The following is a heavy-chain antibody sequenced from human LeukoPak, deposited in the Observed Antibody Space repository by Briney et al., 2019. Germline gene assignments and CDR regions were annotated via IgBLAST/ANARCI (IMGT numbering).Heavy chain of an antibody. J-gene: IGHJ2*01. V-gene: IGHV1-18*01. D-gene: IGHD3-10*01. Sequence: ASVKVSCRASGYTFTSYGISWVRQAPGQGLEWMGWISAYNGNTNYAQKLQGRVTMATDTSTSTAYMELRSLRSDDTAVYYCARDRLYYYGSGSLDLWGRGTLVTVSS. CDR1: GYTFTSYG. CDR2: ISAYNGNT. CDR3: ARDRLYYYGSGSLDL.